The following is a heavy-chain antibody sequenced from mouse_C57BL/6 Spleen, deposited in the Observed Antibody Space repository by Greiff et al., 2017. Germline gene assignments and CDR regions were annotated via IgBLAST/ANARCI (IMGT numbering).Heavy chain of an antibody. D-gene: IGHD2-4*01. CDR1: GYTFTSYW. J-gene: IGHJ3*01. V-gene: IGHV1-52*01. CDR3: ARPMIYYDYDGGFAY. CDR2: IDPSDSET. Sequence: QVQLQQPGAELVRPGSSVKLSCKASGYTFTSYWMHRVKQRPIQGLEWIGNIDPSDSETHYNQKFKDKATLTVDKSSSTAYMQLSSLTSEDSAVYYCARPMIYYDYDGGFAYWGQGTLVTVSA.